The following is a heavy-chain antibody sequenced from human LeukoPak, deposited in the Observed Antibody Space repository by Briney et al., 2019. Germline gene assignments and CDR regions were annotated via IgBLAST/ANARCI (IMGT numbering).Heavy chain of an antibody. V-gene: IGHV3-23*01. CDR3: AKGIYSSGWSYFDY. CDR1: GFTFSSYA. J-gene: IGHJ4*01. CDR2: ISASGDST. Sequence: GGSLRLSCAASGFTFSSYAMSWVRQAPGRGLEWVSTISASGDSTFYASSVKGRLTISRDNSKNTLYLQMNSLRAEDTAVYYCAKGIYSSGWSYFDYWGHGTLVTVSS. D-gene: IGHD6-19*01.